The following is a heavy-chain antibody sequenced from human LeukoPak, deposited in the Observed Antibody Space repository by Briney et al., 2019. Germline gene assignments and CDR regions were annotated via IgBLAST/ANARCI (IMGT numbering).Heavy chain of an antibody. CDR1: GFTFSSYA. Sequence: PGGSLRLSCAASGFTFSSYAMSWVRQAPGKGLEWVSAISGSGGSTYYADSVKGRFTISRDNSKNTLYLQMNSLRAEDTAVYYCAKDGWDIVATNWFDPWGQGTLVTVSS. CDR3: AKDGWDIVATNWFDP. CDR2: ISGSGGST. D-gene: IGHD5-12*01. J-gene: IGHJ5*02. V-gene: IGHV3-23*01.